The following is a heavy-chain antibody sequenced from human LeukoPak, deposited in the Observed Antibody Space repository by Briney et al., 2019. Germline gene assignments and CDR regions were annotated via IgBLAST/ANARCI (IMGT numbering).Heavy chain of an antibody. D-gene: IGHD6-6*01. CDR2: IKQDGGEK. J-gene: IGHJ4*02. V-gene: IGHV3-7*01. CDR3: ARVYRSSSGYCFDY. CDR1: GFTFSSYW. Sequence: GGSLRLSCAASGFTFSSYWMTWVRQAPGKGLEWVANIKQDGGEKYDVDSVKGRFTISRDNAQNPLYLQMNSLRAEDTAVYYCARVYRSSSGYCFDYWGQGTLVTVSS.